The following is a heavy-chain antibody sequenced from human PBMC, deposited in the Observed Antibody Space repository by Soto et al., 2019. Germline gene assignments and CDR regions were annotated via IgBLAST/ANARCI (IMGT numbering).Heavy chain of an antibody. Sequence: PGGSLRLSCAASGFTFSSYAMGWVRQAPGKGLEWVSAISGSGGSTYYADSVKGRFTISRDNSKNTLYLQMNSLRAEDTAVYYCAKDPTPHTAMVSRFDYWGQGTLVTVSS. V-gene: IGHV3-23*01. J-gene: IGHJ4*02. CDR1: GFTFSSYA. CDR3: AKDPTPHTAMVSRFDY. D-gene: IGHD5-18*01. CDR2: ISGSGGST.